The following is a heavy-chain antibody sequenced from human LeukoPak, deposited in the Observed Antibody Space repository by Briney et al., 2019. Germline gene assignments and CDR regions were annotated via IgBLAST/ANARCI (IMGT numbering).Heavy chain of an antibody. Sequence: GSLRLSCAASGFTFSSYEMNWVRQAPGKGLEWVSYISSSGSTIYYADSVKGRFTISRDNAKNSLYLQMNSLRAEDTAVYYCARSSSSWRPVPHAFDIWGQGTMVTVSS. J-gene: IGHJ3*02. V-gene: IGHV3-48*03. D-gene: IGHD6-6*01. CDR2: ISSSGSTI. CDR3: ARSSSSWRPVPHAFDI. CDR1: GFTFSSYE.